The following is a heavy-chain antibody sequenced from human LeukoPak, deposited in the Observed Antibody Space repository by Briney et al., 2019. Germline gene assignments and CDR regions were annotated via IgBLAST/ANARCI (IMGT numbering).Heavy chain of an antibody. CDR1: GGSISSGGYY. V-gene: IGHV4-31*03. CDR3: ARDAIVTRNNYGMDV. D-gene: IGHD1/OR15-1a*01. Sequence: SETLSLTCTVSGGSISSGGYYWSWIRQHPGKGLEWIGYIYYSGSTYYNPSLKSRVTISVDTSKNQFSLKLSSVTAADTAVYYCARDAIVTRNNYGMDVWGQGTTVTVSS. J-gene: IGHJ6*02. CDR2: IYYSGST.